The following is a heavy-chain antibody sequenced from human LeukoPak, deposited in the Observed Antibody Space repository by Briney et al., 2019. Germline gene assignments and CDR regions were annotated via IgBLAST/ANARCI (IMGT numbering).Heavy chain of an antibody. CDR1: GFTFSNYA. D-gene: IGHD3-22*01. Sequence: GGSLRLSCAASGFTFSNYAMSWVRQAPGKGLEWVSGISGSGTSTYYADSAKGRFTISRDNSKNTLYLQMNSLRAEDTAVYYCASRDYYDSSGYYYYYFDYWGQGILVTVSS. V-gene: IGHV3-23*01. CDR3: ASRDYYDSSGYYYYYFDY. J-gene: IGHJ4*02. CDR2: ISGSGTST.